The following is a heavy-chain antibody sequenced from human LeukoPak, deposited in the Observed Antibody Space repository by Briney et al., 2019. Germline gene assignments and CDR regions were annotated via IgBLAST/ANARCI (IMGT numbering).Heavy chain of an antibody. CDR3: ARNGRLQSVDY. V-gene: IGHV4-59*01. Sequence: PSETLSLTCTVSGGSMSSYYWSWIRQSPERGLEWIGYIHNSGTTNYNPSLKSRVTFSVDTSNNQFSLKLSSVTAADTAVYYCARNGRLQSVDYWGPGTLVTVSS. CDR2: IHNSGTT. J-gene: IGHJ4*02. D-gene: IGHD5-24*01. CDR1: GGSMSSYY.